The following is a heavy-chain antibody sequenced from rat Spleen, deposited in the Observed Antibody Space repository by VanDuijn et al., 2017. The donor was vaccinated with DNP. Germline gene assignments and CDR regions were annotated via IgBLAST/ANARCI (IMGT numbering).Heavy chain of an antibody. CDR1: GFTFSDYN. CDR3: ATSSYYGYDYGFAY. Sequence: EVQLVESGGGLVQPGGSLKLSCAASGFTFSDYNMAWVRQAPKKGLEWVAIILFDGSNPSYGDSVKGRFTISRDNAKSTLYLQMDSLRSEDTATYYCATSSYYGYDYGFAYWGQGTLVTVSS. CDR2: ILFDGSNP. J-gene: IGHJ3*01. D-gene: IGHD1-7*01. V-gene: IGHV5-7*01.